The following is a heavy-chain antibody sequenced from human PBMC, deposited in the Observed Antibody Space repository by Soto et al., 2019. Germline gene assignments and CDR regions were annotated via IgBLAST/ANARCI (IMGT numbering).Heavy chain of an antibody. J-gene: IGHJ5*02. V-gene: IGHV1-3*01. Sequence: ASVKVSCKASVYTFTSYAMHWVRQAPGQRLEWMGWINAGNGNTKYSQKFQGRVTITRDTSASTAYMELSSLRSEDTAVYYCARASYYDFWSGYYFWFDPWGQGTLVTVSS. CDR1: VYTFTSYA. D-gene: IGHD3-3*01. CDR2: INAGNGNT. CDR3: ARASYYDFWSGYYFWFDP.